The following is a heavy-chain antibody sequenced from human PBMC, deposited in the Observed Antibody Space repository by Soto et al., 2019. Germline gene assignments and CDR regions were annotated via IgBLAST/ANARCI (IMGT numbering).Heavy chain of an antibody. J-gene: IGHJ5*02. CDR3: ARSYYDFWSGPTNWFDP. Sequence: GASVKVSCKASGYTFTSYYMHWVRQAPGQGLEWMGIINPSGGSTSYAQKFQGRVTMTRDTSTSTVYMELSSLRSEDTAVYYCARSYYDFWSGPTNWFDPWGQGTLVTVSS. V-gene: IGHV1-46*01. CDR1: GYTFTSYY. CDR2: INPSGGST. D-gene: IGHD3-3*01.